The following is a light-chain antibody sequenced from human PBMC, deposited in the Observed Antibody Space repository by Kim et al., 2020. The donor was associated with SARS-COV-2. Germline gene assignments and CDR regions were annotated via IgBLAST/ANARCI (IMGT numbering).Light chain of an antibody. CDR2: LNGDGSH. V-gene: IGLV4-69*01. CDR1: SGHSSYA. J-gene: IGLJ3*02. CDR3: QTWGTGIPV. Sequence: ALVKLTCTLSSGHSSYAIAWHQQQPEKGPRYLMKLNGDGSHSKGDGIPDRFSGSSSGAERYLTISSLQSEDEADYYCQTWGTGIPVFGGGTKVTVL.